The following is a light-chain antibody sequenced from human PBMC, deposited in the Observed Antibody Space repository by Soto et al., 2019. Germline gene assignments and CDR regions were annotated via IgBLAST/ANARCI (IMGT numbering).Light chain of an antibody. V-gene: IGLV4-69*01. CDR1: SGHRSYA. Sequence: QSVLTQSPSASASLGASVKLTCTLSSGHRSYAIAWHQQQPEKGPRYLMQINGDGTHSKGDGIPDRFSVSSSGAERYLTISSLQSEDEADYYCQTWDTGIRVFGGGTKVTVL. J-gene: IGLJ2*01. CDR2: INGDGTH. CDR3: QTWDTGIRV.